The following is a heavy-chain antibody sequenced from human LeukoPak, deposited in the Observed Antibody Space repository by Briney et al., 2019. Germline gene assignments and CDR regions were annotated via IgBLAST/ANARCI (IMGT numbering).Heavy chain of an antibody. CDR1: GGSISSYY. CDR3: ARHHSGSYYVGVAGDY. CDR2: IYTSGST. J-gene: IGHJ4*02. D-gene: IGHD1-26*01. Sequence: SETLSLTCTVSGGSISSYYWSWIRQPAGKGLEWIGRIYTSGSTNHNPSLKSRVTMSVDTSKNQFSLKLSSVTASDTAMYYCARHHSGSYYVGVAGDYWGKGTLVTVSS. V-gene: IGHV4-4*07.